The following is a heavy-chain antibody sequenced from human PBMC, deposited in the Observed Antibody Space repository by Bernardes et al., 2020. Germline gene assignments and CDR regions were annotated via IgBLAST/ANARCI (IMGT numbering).Heavy chain of an antibody. CDR3: AREYSSSSGRAFDY. CDR1: AFTFSPYS. J-gene: IGHJ4*02. D-gene: IGHD6-6*01. CDR2: ISSRSSPI. Sequence: GSLSLSRAASAFTFSPYSWNWVRPAPGKGLEWISYISSRSSPIYYADSVKGRFTISRDNAKNSLYLQMNSLRADDTAVYYCAREYSSSSGRAFDYWGQGSLVTVSS. V-gene: IGHV3-48*01.